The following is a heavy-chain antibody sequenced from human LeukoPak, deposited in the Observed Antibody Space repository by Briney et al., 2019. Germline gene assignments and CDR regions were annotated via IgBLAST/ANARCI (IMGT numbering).Heavy chain of an antibody. Sequence: SQTLSLTCTVSGGSISSGDYYWSWIRQPPGKGLEWIGYIYYSGSTYYNPSLKSRVTVSVDTSKNQFSLKLSSVTAADTAVYYCARVKTIGWFDPWGQGTLVTVSS. D-gene: IGHD4/OR15-4a*01. J-gene: IGHJ5*02. CDR2: IYYSGST. CDR1: GGSISSGDYY. CDR3: ARVKTIGWFDP. V-gene: IGHV4-30-4*01.